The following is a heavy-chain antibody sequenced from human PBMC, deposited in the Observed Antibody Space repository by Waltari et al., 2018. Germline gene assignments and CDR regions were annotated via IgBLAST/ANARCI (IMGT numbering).Heavy chain of an antibody. D-gene: IGHD3-3*01. CDR1: GLAFHDNG. J-gene: IGHJ3*01. CDR2: IRSKGYGGTT. V-gene: IGHV3-49*04. CDR3: SSYDFWSGSAVFDL. Sequence: DVQVVESGGDLVQPGRSLTLSCSTSGLAFHDNGVSWVRQAPGKGLEWVGLIRSKGYGGTTQYAASVKDRFTISRDDSKGIAYLQMNSLKAEDTALYFCSSYDFWSGSAVFDLWGQGTMVTVSS.